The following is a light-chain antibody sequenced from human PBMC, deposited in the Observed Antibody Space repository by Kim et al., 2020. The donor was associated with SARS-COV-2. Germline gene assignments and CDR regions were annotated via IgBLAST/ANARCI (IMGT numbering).Light chain of an antibody. J-gene: IGLJ3*02. Sequence: QSALTQPASVSGSPGQSITISCTGTSSDVENYNLVSWYQQHPGKAPKLIISEANKRPSGVSNRFSGAKSGNTASLTISGLQAEDEADYYCCSYAGSSTWVFGGGTKVTVL. V-gene: IGLV2-23*01. CDR1: SSDVENYNL. CDR3: CSYAGSSTWV. CDR2: EAN.